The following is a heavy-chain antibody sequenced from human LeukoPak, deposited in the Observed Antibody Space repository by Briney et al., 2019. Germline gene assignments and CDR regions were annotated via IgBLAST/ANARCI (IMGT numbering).Heavy chain of an antibody. Sequence: ASVKVSCKASGYTFTGYYMHWVRQAPGQGLEWMGWINPNSGGTNYAQKFQGRVTMTRDTSISTAYMELSRLRSDDTAVYYCARDSDSSSWYSFDCWGQGTLVTVSS. CDR1: GYTFTGYY. CDR2: INPNSGGT. J-gene: IGHJ4*02. V-gene: IGHV1-2*02. D-gene: IGHD6-13*01. CDR3: ARDSDSSSWYSFDC.